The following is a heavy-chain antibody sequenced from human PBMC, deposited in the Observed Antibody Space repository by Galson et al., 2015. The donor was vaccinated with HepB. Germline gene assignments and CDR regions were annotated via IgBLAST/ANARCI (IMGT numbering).Heavy chain of an antibody. CDR3: AKDVNVRGRAWFDP. D-gene: IGHD3-10*01. CDR1: GFTFSSYA. Sequence: SLRLSCAASGFTFSSYAISWVRQAPGKGLEWVSAISGCGGSTYYADSVKGRFTISRDNSKNTLYLQMNSLRAEDTAVYYCAKDVNVRGRAWFDPWGQGTPVAVS. V-gene: IGHV3-23*01. CDR2: ISGCGGST. J-gene: IGHJ5*02.